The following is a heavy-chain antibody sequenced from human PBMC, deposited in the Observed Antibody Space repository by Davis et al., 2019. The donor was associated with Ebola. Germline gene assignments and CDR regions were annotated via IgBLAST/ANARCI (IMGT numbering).Heavy chain of an antibody. CDR3: ARRRSARVVTGYFDY. D-gene: IGHD2-21*02. CDR2: IYYSGST. V-gene: IGHV4-31*03. J-gene: IGHJ4*02. CDR1: GGSISSGGYY. Sequence: PSETLSLTCTVSGGSISSGGYYWSWIRQHPGKGLEWIGYIYYSGSTYYNPSLKSRVTISVDTSKNQFSLKLSSVTAADTAVYYCARRRSARVVTGYFDYWGQGTLVTVSS.